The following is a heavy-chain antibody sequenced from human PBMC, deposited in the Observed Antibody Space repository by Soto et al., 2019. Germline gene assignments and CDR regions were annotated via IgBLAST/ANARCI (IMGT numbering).Heavy chain of an antibody. V-gene: IGHV4-30-2*01. D-gene: IGHD6-13*01. CDR3: AGHYSTSLGY. Sequence: PSETLSLTCAVSGGSISSGGYSWSWLRQPPGKGLEWIGYIFHSGSTYYNPSLKSRVTISLDRSKNQFSLKLSSVTAADTAVYYCAGHYSTSLGYWGQGTLVTVSS. J-gene: IGHJ4*02. CDR2: IFHSGST. CDR1: GGSISSGGYS.